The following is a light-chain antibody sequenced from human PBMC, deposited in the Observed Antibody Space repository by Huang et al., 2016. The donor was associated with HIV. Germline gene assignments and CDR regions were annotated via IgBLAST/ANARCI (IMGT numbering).Light chain of an antibody. J-gene: IGKJ2*01. Sequence: DIVMTQSPDSLAVSLGERATINCKSSQSVLDNSNNKNCLAWFQQKPGQPPNLLIYWASSRESGVPDRFSGSGSGTDFSLTISSLQAEDVAVYYCHQYYNTPYTFGQGTKLEIK. CDR3: HQYYNTPYT. CDR2: WAS. CDR1: QSVLDNSNNKNC. V-gene: IGKV4-1*01.